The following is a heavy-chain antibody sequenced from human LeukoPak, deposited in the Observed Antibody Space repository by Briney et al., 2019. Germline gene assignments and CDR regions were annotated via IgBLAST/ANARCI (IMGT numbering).Heavy chain of an antibody. J-gene: IGHJ6*03. V-gene: IGHV4-38-2*02. CDR1: GYSISSAYY. CDR2: IYYSGST. D-gene: IGHD6-13*01. Sequence: SETLSLTCTVSGYSISSAYYWGWIRQPPGKGLEWIGSIYYSGSTYYNPSLKSRVTISVDTSKNQFSLKLSSVTAADTAVYYCARERAAAGTYYYYYYMDVWGKGTTVTVSS. CDR3: ARERAAAGTYYYYYYMDV.